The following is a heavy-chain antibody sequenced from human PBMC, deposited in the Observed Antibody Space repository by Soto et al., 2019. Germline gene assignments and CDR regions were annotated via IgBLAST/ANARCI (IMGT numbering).Heavy chain of an antibody. CDR1: GFSLSTSGLG. CDR3: AHWGLGYSYPLSWAMDF. D-gene: IGHD5-18*01. Sequence: SGPTLGNPTQTLTLTCTFSGFSLSTSGLGVGWIGRPPGKALELLARIYWNDDKRYSPSPKSRLTITQDTSKNQVVLTMTNMDPVDAATYYCAHWGLGYSYPLSWAMDFWAQGTTVTVSS. V-gene: IGHV2-5*01. J-gene: IGHJ6*02. CDR2: IYWNDDK.